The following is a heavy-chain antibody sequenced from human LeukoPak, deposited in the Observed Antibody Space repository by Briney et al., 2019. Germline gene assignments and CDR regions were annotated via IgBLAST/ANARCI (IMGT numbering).Heavy chain of an antibody. Sequence: SETLSLTCAVYGGSFSGYYWSWIRQPPGKGLEWIGEINHSGSTNYNPSLKSRVTISVDTSKNQFSLKLSSVTAADTAVYYCARDITMVRGVMYWGQGTLVTVSS. V-gene: IGHV4-34*01. CDR1: GGSFSGYY. CDR2: INHSGST. D-gene: IGHD3-10*01. CDR3: ARDITMVRGVMY. J-gene: IGHJ4*02.